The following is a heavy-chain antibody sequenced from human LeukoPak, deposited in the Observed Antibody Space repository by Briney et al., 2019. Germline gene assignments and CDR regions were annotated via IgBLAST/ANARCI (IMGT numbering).Heavy chain of an antibody. D-gene: IGHD1-26*01. CDR2: ISAYNGNT. CDR1: GYTFTSYG. J-gene: IGHJ4*02. V-gene: IGHV1-18*01. CDR3: ARAAGIVGAKNFDY. Sequence: ASVKVSCKASGYTFTSYGISWVRQAPGRGLEWMGWISAYNGNTNYAQKLQGRVTMTTDTSTSTAYMELRSLRSDDTAVYYCARAAGIVGAKNFDYWGQGTLVTVSS.